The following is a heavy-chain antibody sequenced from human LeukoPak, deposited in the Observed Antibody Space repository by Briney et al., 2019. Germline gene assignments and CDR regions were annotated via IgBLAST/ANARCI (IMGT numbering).Heavy chain of an antibody. CDR1: GFTVSSDY. CDR3: AREGRWMGGFDY. Sequence: EGSLRLSCAASGFTVSSDYMTWLRQPPGKRLEWVSIIYSAATTYYAVSVRGRFTISRDNSKNTLYLQMNSLRAEDSAVYYCAREGRWMGGFDYWCQGTLVTVSS. J-gene: IGHJ4*02. V-gene: IGHV3-66*01. CDR2: IYSAATT. D-gene: IGHD2-15*01.